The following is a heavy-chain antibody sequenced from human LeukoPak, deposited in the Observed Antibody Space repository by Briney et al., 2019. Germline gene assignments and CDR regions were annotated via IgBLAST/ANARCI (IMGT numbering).Heavy chain of an antibody. CDR1: GGSFSGYY. J-gene: IGHJ4*02. Sequence: PSETLSLTCAVYGGSFSGYYWSWIRQPPGKGLEWIGEINHSGSTNYNPSLKSRVTISVDTSKNQFSLKLSSVTAADTAVYYCARAPTLYYFDYWGQGTLVTVSS. CDR3: ARAPTLYYFDY. D-gene: IGHD2/OR15-2a*01. V-gene: IGHV4-34*01. CDR2: INHSGST.